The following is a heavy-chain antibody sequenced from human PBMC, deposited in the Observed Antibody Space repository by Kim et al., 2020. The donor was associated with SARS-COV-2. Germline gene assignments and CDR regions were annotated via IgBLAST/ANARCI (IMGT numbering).Heavy chain of an antibody. CDR3: GRDIISGGGSDY. CDR1: GFTFSSYA. D-gene: IGHD2-15*01. J-gene: IGHJ4*02. Sequence: GGSLRLSCAASGFTFSSYAMHWARQAPGKGLEWVAIIWKDGINKYYADSGKGRFTISRDNSKNTVYLQMNSLRVEDTAVYYCGRDIISGGGSDYWGQGTLVTFSS. V-gene: IGHV3-33*01. CDR2: IWKDGINK.